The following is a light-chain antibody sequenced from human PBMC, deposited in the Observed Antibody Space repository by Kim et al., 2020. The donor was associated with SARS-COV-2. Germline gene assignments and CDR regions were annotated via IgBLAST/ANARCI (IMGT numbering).Light chain of an antibody. CDR3: QQYDRSPYT. CDR1: QSVACNH. J-gene: IGKJ2*01. CDR2: GTS. V-gene: IGKV3-20*01. Sequence: LAPGERATLSCRASQSVACNHLALFQQKPGHAPRLLIYGTSSRATGIPDRFSASESGTDFTLTISRLEPEDFAVYYCQQYDRSPYTFGQGTKLEI.